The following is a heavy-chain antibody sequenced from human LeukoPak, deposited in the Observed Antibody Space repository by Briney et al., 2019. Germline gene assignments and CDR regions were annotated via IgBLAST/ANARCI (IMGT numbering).Heavy chain of an antibody. V-gene: IGHV4-59*02. CDR1: GVSVSSYY. CDR2: IYYSGST. CDR3: ARDKDDGYFDY. Sequence: SETLSLTCTVSGVSVSSYYWSWIRQPPGKGLEWIGYIYYSGSTNYNPSLKSRVTISVDTSKNQFSLKLSSVTAADTAVYYCARDKDDGYFDYWGQGTLVTVSS. J-gene: IGHJ4*02. D-gene: IGHD1-1*01.